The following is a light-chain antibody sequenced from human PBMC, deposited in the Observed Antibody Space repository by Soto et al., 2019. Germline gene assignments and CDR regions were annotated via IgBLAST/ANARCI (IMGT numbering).Light chain of an antibody. J-gene: IGKJ1*01. Sequence: DIQMTQSPSSLTGTIGGRVTITCRASQTVNTYLHWYQQKPGKAPKLLIYAASNLQSGVPSRFSGSGSGTNFTLSLNSLQPEDFATYYCQQGYSNPWTFGQGTKVDIK. CDR2: AAS. V-gene: IGKV1-39*01. CDR3: QQGYSNPWT. CDR1: QTVNTY.